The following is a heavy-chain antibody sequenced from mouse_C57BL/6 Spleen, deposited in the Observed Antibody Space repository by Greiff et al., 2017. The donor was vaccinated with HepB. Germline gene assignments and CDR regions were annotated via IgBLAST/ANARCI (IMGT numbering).Heavy chain of an antibody. D-gene: IGHD2-3*01. Sequence: DVQLQESGPGLVKPSQSLSLTCSVTGYSITSGYYWNWIRQFPGNKLEWMGYISYDGSNNYNPSLKNRISITRDTSKNQFFLKLNSVTTEDTATYYCARDDAYFDYWGQGTTLTVSS. CDR2: ISYDGSN. CDR3: ARDDAYFDY. J-gene: IGHJ2*01. CDR1: GYSITSGYY. V-gene: IGHV3-6*01.